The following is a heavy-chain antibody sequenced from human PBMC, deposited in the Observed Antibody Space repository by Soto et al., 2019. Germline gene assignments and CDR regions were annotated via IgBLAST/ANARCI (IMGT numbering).Heavy chain of an antibody. CDR2: INAGNGNT. CDR1: GYTFTSYA. CDR3: ARGVLYYYDSSGPNFDY. Sequence: ASVKVSCKASGYTFTSYAMHWVRQAPGLRLEWMGWINAGNGNTKYSQKFQGRVTITRDTSASTAYMELSSLRSEDTAVYYCARGVLYYYDSSGPNFDYWGQGTLVTVSS. J-gene: IGHJ4*02. D-gene: IGHD3-22*01. V-gene: IGHV1-3*01.